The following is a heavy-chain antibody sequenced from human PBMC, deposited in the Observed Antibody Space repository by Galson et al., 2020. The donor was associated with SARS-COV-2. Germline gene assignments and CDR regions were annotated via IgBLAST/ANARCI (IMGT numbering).Heavy chain of an antibody. V-gene: IGHV4-31*03. CDR2: IYYSGRT. CDR3: ARAAASFTMIEVVITHFDY. Sequence: SKTLSLTCTVPGGSFRSGGYYWTSILQHPGKGLEWIGHIYYSGRTYYNPSLKSRVTISVNTSKNQFSLKLISVTAGDTAVYCCARAAASFTMIEVVITHFDYWGKGSLVTVS. D-gene: IGHD3-22*01. CDR1: GGSFRSGGYY. J-gene: IGHJ4*02.